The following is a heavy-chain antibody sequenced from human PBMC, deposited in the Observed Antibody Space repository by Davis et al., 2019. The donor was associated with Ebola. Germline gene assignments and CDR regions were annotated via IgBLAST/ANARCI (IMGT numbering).Heavy chain of an antibody. D-gene: IGHD1-26*01. CDR2: IGTSHDT. Sequence: GESLKISCAASGFIFSNCAMYWVRQAPGKGLEWVSIIGTSHDTYYADSVKGRFTISRDNSKNTVYMQMHSLRAEDTAMYYCAPREVGLHNLYWGEGTLVSVSS. CDR3: APREVGLHNLY. CDR1: GFIFSNCA. V-gene: IGHV3-23*01. J-gene: IGHJ4*02.